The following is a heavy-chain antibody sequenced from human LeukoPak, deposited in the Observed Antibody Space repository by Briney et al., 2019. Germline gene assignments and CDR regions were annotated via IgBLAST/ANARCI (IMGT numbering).Heavy chain of an antibody. CDR1: GFSFSSYG. V-gene: IGHV3-30*18. Sequence: PGGSLRLSCAVSGFSFSSYGMHWVRQAPGKGLEWVSVISYDGSVKYYADSVKGRFTTSRDNPKNTLYLQMNSLGAEDTAVYYCAKGRGGDYSYGSYYFDQWGQGILVTVSS. CDR3: AKGRGGDYSYGSYYFDQ. D-gene: IGHD5-18*01. J-gene: IGHJ4*02. CDR2: ISYDGSVK.